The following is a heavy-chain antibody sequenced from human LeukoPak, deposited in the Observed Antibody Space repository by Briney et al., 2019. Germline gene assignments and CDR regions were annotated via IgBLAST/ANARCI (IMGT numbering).Heavy chain of an antibody. V-gene: IGHV3-7*01. CDR3: ARDHTDSSGYYSLDY. D-gene: IGHD3-22*01. CDR2: IKQDGSEK. Sequence: GGSLRLSCAASGFTFSGYWMSWVRQAPGKGLEWVANIKQDGSEKYYVDSVKGRFTISRDNAKNSLYLQMNSLRAEDTAVYYCARDHTDSSGYYSLDYWGQGTLVTVSS. J-gene: IGHJ4*02. CDR1: GFTFSGYW.